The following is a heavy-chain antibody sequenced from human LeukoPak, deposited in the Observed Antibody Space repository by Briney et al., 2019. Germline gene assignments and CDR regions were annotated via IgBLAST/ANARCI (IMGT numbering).Heavy chain of an antibody. CDR1: GYSISSGYY. J-gene: IGHJ6*03. D-gene: IGHD3-10*01. CDR3: ARATGQVRGYDYIDV. Sequence: SETLSLTCTVSGYSISSGYYWGWIRQPPGQGLEWIGCIYHSGSTYYNPSLKMQVTISVDTSKNQFSLKLSSMTAADTAVYFCARATGQVRGYDYIDVWGKGTTVTVSS. CDR2: IYHSGST. V-gene: IGHV4-38-2*02.